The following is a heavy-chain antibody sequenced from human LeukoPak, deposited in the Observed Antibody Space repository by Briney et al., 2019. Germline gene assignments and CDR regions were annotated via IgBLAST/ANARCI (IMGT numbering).Heavy chain of an antibody. V-gene: IGHV3-30*04. D-gene: IGHD3-3*01. J-gene: IGHJ5*02. CDR3: ARGATNDFWSGYGWFDP. CDR1: GFTFSSYT. Sequence: PGRSLRPSCAASGFTFSSYTIHWVRQAPGKGLEWVALISSDGSNRFYANSVKGRFTISRDNSKKTVYLQMNSLRGEDTAVYSCARGATNDFWSGYGWFDPWGQGTLVTVSS. CDR2: ISSDGSNR.